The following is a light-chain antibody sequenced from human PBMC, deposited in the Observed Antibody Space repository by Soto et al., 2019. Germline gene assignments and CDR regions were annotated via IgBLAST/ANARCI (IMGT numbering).Light chain of an antibody. J-gene: IGLJ2*01. CDR2: EVS. CDR3: CSYAGSGLGV. V-gene: IGLV2-23*02. CDR1: NSDVGSYNL. Sequence: QSVLTQPASVAGSPGQSITISCTGANSDVGSYNLVSWYQQHPGKAPKLMIFEVSQRPSGVSNRFSGSKSGNTASLTISGLQAEDEADYYCCSYAGSGLGVFGGGTKVTVL.